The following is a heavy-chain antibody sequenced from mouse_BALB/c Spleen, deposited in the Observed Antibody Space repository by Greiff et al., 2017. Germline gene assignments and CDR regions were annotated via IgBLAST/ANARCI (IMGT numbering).Heavy chain of an antibody. CDR2: IYPGDGDT. J-gene: IGHJ1*01. CDR1: GYTFTSYW. Sequence: QVQLQQSGAELARPGASVKLSCKASGYTFTSYWMQWVKQRPGQGLEWIGAIYPGDGDTRYTQKFKGKATLTADKSSSTAYMQLSSLASEDSAVYYCAREGVWYFDVWGAGTTVTVSS. V-gene: IGHV1-87*01. CDR3: AREGVWYFDV.